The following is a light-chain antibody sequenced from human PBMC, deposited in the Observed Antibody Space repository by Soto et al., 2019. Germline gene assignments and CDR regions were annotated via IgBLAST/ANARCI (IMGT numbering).Light chain of an antibody. CDR2: GAS. Sequence: EIVMTQSPATLSVSPGERATLSWGASQSVSSNLAWYQQKPGQAPRLLIYGASTRATGIPARFSGSGSGTEGTLTISSLQSEDGSVYYGQQSNNWTWTFGQGTKVDIK. V-gene: IGKV3-15*01. CDR1: QSVSSN. J-gene: IGKJ1*01. CDR3: QQSNNWTWT.